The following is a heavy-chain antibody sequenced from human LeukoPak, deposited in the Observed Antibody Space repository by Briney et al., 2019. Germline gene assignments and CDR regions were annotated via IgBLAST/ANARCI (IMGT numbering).Heavy chain of an antibody. CDR1: GYTFTSYG. D-gene: IGHD4-17*01. V-gene: IGHV1-2*02. CDR2: INPNSGGT. Sequence: ASVKVSCKASGYTFTSYGISWVRQAPGQGLEWVGWINPNSGGTNYAQKFQGRVTMTRDTSISTAYMELSRLRSDDTAVYYCARDTTVTTVWGQGTLVTVSS. J-gene: IGHJ4*02. CDR3: ARDTTVTTV.